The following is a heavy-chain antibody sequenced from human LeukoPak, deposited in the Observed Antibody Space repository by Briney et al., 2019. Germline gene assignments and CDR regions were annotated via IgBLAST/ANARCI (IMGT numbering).Heavy chain of an antibody. CDR3: ARVAKERVGGVYYFDY. J-gene: IGHJ4*02. CDR2: IGTAGDT. V-gene: IGHV3-13*01. D-gene: IGHD1-1*01. Sequence: PGRSLRLSCAASGFTFDDYAMHWVRQATGKGLEWVSAIGTAGDTYYTGSVKGRFTISRENAKNSLYLQMNSLRAGDTAVYYCARVAKERVGGVYYFDYWGQGTLVTVSS. CDR1: GFTFDDYA.